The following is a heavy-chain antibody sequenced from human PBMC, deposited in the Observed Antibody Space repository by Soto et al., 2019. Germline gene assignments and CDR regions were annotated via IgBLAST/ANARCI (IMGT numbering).Heavy chain of an antibody. D-gene: IGHD6-13*01. Sequence: QVQLVQSGAEVKKPGASVKVSCKASGYTFTSYAMHWVRQAPGQRLEWMGWINAGNGNTKYSQKFQGRVTITRDTSASTAYMELSSLSSADTSVYYCARDSSSWDVYYFDYWGQGTLVTVSS. V-gene: IGHV1-3*01. CDR3: ARDSSSWDVYYFDY. CDR1: GYTFTSYA. CDR2: INAGNGNT. J-gene: IGHJ4*02.